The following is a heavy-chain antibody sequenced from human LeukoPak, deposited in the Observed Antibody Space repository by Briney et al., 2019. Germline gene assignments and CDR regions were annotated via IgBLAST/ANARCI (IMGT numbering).Heavy chain of an antibody. CDR3: ARGSGTNYDYGDYRRFDP. D-gene: IGHD4-17*01. J-gene: IGHJ5*02. CDR1: GYTFTSYD. V-gene: IGHV1-8*03. Sequence: GASVKVSCKASGYTFTSYDINWVRQATGQGLEWMGWMNPNSGNTGYAQKFQGRVTITRNTSISTAYMELNSLRSEDTAVYYCARGSGTNYDYGDYRRFDPWGQGTLVTVSS. CDR2: MNPNSGNT.